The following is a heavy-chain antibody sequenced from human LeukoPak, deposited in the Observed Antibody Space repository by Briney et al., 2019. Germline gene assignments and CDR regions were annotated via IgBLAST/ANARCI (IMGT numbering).Heavy chain of an antibody. CDR1: GYTFTIYA. CDR3: ARAGFAEVRGVYDN. V-gene: IGHV1-3*01. D-gene: IGHD3-10*01. J-gene: IGHJ4*02. Sequence: AAVMVSCKATGYTFTIYAMHWVRHAPGQRLEWMGWVNPGNGNTKYSQNFRGRVTITRDTSANTAYMEVRSLRSEDTAVCYCARAGFAEVRGVYDNGGQGTRVTVS. CDR2: VNPGNGNT.